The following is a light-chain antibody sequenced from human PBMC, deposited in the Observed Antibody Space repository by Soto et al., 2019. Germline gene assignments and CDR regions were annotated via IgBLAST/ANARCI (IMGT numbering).Light chain of an antibody. CDR2: EVS. CDR3: CSYAGSSTFPYV. J-gene: IGLJ1*01. CDR1: GSDVGSYNL. V-gene: IGLV2-23*02. Sequence: QSVLTQPASVSGSPGQSITISCTGTGSDVGSYNLVSWYQHHPGKAPKLMIYEVSKRPSGVSNRFSGSKSGNTASLTISGLQAEDEAHYYCCSYAGSSTFPYVFGTGTKVTVL.